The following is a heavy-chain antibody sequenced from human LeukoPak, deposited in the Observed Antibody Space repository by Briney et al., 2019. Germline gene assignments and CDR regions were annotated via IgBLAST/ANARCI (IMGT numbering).Heavy chain of an antibody. CDR3: ARGVEPLAANTLAY. J-gene: IGHJ4*02. CDR2: INNDGSDP. V-gene: IGHV3-74*01. Sequence: GGSLRLSCAASGFTFSNERMHWVRQAPGKGLLWVSYINNDGSDPTYADSVKGRFTISRDNAKSTLYLEMNSLSPDDTAVYYCARGVEPLAANTLAYWGQGTLVTVSS. D-gene: IGHD1-14*01. CDR1: GFTFSNER.